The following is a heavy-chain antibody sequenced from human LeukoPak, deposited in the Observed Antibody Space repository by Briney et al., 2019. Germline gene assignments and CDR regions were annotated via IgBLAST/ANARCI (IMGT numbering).Heavy chain of an antibody. CDR3: AKALSSGKPNWFDP. Sequence: QTGGCLRLSCAASGFTFSSYAMSWVRQAPGKGLEWVSAISGSGGSTYYADSVKGRFTISRDNSKNTLYLQMNSLRAEDTAVYYCAKALSSGKPNWFDPWGQGTLVTVSS. CDR1: GFTFSSYA. J-gene: IGHJ5*02. CDR2: ISGSGGST. V-gene: IGHV3-23*01. D-gene: IGHD3-22*01.